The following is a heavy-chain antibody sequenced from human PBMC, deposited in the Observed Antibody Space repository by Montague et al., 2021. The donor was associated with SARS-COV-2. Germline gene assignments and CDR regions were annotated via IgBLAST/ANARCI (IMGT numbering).Heavy chain of an antibody. CDR2: IYYTGST. D-gene: IGHD3-22*01. Sequence: SETLSLTRTVSGGSISSYYWSWIRQPPGKGLEWIGYIYYTGSTNYNPSLRSRVTISVDTSKKQFSLKLNSVTAADTAVYYCASRYDSSGYYVFWGQGTLVTVSS. CDR1: GGSISSYY. J-gene: IGHJ4*02. CDR3: ASRYDSSGYYVF. V-gene: IGHV4-59*08.